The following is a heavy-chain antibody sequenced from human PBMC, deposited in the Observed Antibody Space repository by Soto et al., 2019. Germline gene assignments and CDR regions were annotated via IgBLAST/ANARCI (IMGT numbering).Heavy chain of an antibody. CDR1: GFTVSSNY. V-gene: IGHV3-53*01. J-gene: IGHJ4*02. CDR3: ARYYCSGSYYDY. Sequence: GGSLRLSCAASGFTVSSNYMSWVRQAPGKGLEWVSVIYSGGSTYYADSVKGRFTISRDNSKNTLYLQMNSLRAEDTAVCYCARYYCSGSYYDYWGQGTLVTVSS. CDR2: IYSGGST. D-gene: IGHD3-10*01.